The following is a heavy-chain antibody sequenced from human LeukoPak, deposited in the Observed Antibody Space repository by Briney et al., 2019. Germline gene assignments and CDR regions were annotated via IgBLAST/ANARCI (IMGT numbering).Heavy chain of an antibody. CDR3: ARSRRAYSNGPFDY. CDR1: GFTFSSYG. CDR2: ISSGGTYE. J-gene: IGHJ4*02. V-gene: IGHV3-30*03. D-gene: IGHD4-11*01. Sequence: GGSLRLSCAASGFTFSSYGMHWVRQAPGKGLEWVSLISSGGTYEYYADSVKGRFTISRDNSKNTLFLQMNSLRAEDTAVYYCARSRRAYSNGPFDYWGQGTLVTVSS.